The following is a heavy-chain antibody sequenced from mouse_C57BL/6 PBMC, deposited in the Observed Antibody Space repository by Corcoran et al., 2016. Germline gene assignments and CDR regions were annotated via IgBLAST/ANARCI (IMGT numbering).Heavy chain of an antibody. CDR2: IFPGSGST. D-gene: IGHD1-1*01. V-gene: IGHV1-75*01. J-gene: IGHJ2*01. Sequence: QVQLQQSGPELVKPGASVKISCKASGYTFTDYYINWVKQRPGQGLEWIGWIFPGSGSTYYNEKFKGKATLTVDKSSSTAYMLLSSLTSEDSAVYFCSITTVVLYYFDYWGQGTTLTVSS. CDR1: GYTFTDYY. CDR3: SITTVVLYYFDY.